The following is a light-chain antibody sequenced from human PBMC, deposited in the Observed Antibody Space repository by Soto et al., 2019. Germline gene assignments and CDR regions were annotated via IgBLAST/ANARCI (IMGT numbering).Light chain of an antibody. CDR1: QSISSW. CDR3: QHYDTYPYT. V-gene: IGKV1-5*03. Sequence: DTQMTQSPSTLSAYVGDRVIITCRDSQSISSWLAWYQQKPGKAPKLLIYGASNLESGVPSRFSGSGSGTEFTLTISSLQPDDSATYYCQHYDTYPYTFGQGTKLEIK. CDR2: GAS. J-gene: IGKJ2*01.